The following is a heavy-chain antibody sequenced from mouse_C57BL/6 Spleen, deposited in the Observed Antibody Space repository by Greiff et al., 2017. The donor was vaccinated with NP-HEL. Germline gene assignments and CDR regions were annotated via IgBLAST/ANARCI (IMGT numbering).Heavy chain of an antibody. Sequence: VQLQQSGAELARPGASVKLSCKASGYTFTSYGISWVKQRTGQGLEWIGEIYPRSGNTYYNEKFKGKATLTADKSSSTAYMELRSLTSEDSAVYFCARDSSGYVDYYAMDYWGQGTSVTVSS. CDR2: IYPRSGNT. CDR3: ARDSSGYVDYYAMDY. V-gene: IGHV1-81*01. J-gene: IGHJ4*01. D-gene: IGHD3-2*02. CDR1: GYTFTSYG.